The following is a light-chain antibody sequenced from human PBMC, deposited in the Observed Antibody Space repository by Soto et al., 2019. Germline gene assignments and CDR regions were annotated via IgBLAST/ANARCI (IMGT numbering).Light chain of an antibody. J-gene: IGLJ1*01. CDR3: QTWGTGIGV. CDR2: LNSDGSH. CDR1: SGHSSYA. Sequence: QPVLTQSPSASASLGASVKLTCTLSSGHSSYAIAWHQQQPEKGPRYLMKLNSDGSHSKGDGIPDRFSGSSSGAERYLTISRLQSEDEADYYCQTWGTGIGVFGTGTKLTVL. V-gene: IGLV4-69*01.